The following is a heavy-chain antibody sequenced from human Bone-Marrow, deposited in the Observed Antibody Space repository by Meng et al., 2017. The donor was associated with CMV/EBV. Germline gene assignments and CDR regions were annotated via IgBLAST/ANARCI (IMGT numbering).Heavy chain of an antibody. CDR1: GYTFTSYY. CDR2: INPNSGGT. D-gene: IGHD6-13*01. J-gene: IGHJ5*02. V-gene: IGHV1-2*02. Sequence: ASGKVSCKASGYTFTSYYMHWVRQAPGQGLEWMGWINPNSGGTNYAQKFQGRVTMTRDTSISTAYMELSRLRSDDTAVYYCARSGLHIAARGNWFDPWGQGTLVTVSS. CDR3: ARSGLHIAARGNWFDP.